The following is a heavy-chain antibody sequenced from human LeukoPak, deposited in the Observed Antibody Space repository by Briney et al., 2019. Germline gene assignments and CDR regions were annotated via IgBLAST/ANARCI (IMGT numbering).Heavy chain of an antibody. Sequence: HPGGSLRLSCAASGFTFSSYAMSWVRQAPGKGLEWVSAISGSGGSTYYADSVKGRFTISRDNSKNTLYLQMNSLRAEDTAVYYCAKDVTIFGVVSLDYWGQGTLVTVSS. D-gene: IGHD3-3*01. V-gene: IGHV3-23*01. CDR1: GFTFSSYA. CDR2: ISGSGGST. J-gene: IGHJ4*02. CDR3: AKDVTIFGVVSLDY.